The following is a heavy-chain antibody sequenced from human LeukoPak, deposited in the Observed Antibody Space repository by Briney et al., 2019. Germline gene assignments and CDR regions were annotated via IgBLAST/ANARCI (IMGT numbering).Heavy chain of an antibody. CDR3: TRGLGSGTYTDYYMDV. D-gene: IGHD3-10*01. CDR1: GFIVSSDY. CDR2: LYTGGRT. V-gene: IGHV3-53*01. J-gene: IGHJ6*03. Sequence: GGSQRLSCAASGFIVSSDYMSWVRQAPGEGLEWVSVLYTGGRTYYADSVKGRFTISRDDSKNTLYLQMNSLGVEDTAVYYCTRGLGSGTYTDYYMDVWGKGTTVTVSS.